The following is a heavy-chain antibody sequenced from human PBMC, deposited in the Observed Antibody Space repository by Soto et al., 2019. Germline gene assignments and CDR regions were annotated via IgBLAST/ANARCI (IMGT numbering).Heavy chain of an antibody. D-gene: IGHD2-15*01. V-gene: IGHV1-18*01. Sequence: ASVKVSFKASGYTFTSYGISWVRQAPGQGLEWMGWISAYNGNTNYAQKLQGRVTMTTDTSTSTAYMELRSLRSDDTAVYYCARDGDACSGGSCYSNYWGQGTLVTVSS. CDR2: ISAYNGNT. J-gene: IGHJ4*02. CDR1: GYTFTSYG. CDR3: ARDGDACSGGSCYSNY.